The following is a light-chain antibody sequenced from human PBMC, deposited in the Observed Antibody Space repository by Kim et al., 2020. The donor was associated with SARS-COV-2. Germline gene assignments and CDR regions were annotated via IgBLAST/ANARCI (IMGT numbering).Light chain of an antibody. CDR1: SSNIGSDY. Sequence: QSVLTQPPSASGTPGQRVTISCSGSSSNIGSDYVYWYQQLPGTAPKLFIYRNSQRPSWVPDRFSGSKSGTSASLAISGLRFEDEAEYYCAVWDESLSGWLFGGGTQLTVL. CDR2: RNS. J-gene: IGLJ3*02. CDR3: AVWDESLSGWL. V-gene: IGLV1-47*01.